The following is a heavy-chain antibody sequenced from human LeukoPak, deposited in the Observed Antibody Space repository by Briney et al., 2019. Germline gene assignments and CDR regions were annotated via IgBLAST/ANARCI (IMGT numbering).Heavy chain of an antibody. J-gene: IGHJ4*02. V-gene: IGHV3-74*01. CDR1: GFTFSGYW. D-gene: IGHD3-16*01. CDR3: ATPPHLDY. CDR2: ISSDGSST. Sequence: PGGSLRLSCAASGFTFSGYWMDWVRQAPGKGLVCVSRISSDGSSTTYADSVKGRFTISRDNAKNTLYLQMNSLRAEDTAVYFCATPPHLDYWGQGTLVTVSS.